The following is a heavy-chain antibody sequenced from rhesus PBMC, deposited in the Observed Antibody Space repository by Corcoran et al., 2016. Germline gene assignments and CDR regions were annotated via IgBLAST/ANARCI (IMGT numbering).Heavy chain of an antibody. V-gene: IGHV4S10*01. CDR1: GGSISDSYR. Sequence: QVQLQESGPGVVKPSETLSLTCAVSGGSISDSYRWSGIRQPPGKGLEWIGYIDGSSTSTNYNPSLKSRVTISKDTSKNQFSLKLSSVTAADTAVYYCAIGYSGSSFDYWGQGVLVTVSS. J-gene: IGHJ4*01. CDR2: IDGSSTST. D-gene: IGHD6-25*01. CDR3: AIGYSGSSFDY.